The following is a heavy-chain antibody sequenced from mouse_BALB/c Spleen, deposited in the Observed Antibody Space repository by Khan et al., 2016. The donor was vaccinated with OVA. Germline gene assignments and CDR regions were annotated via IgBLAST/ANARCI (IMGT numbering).Heavy chain of an antibody. CDR2: IRLRSNNYAT. CDR1: GFTFSNYW. J-gene: IGHJ2*01. V-gene: IGHV6-6*02. CDR3: TGRVLGGTEDYFEY. Sequence: EVELVESGGGLVQPGGSMKLSCAASGFTFSNYWMNWVRQSPEKGLEWVAEIRLRSNNYATHYAESVKGRFTISRDDSKSSVYLQMNNLRAEDTGIYYWTGRVLGGTEDYFEYWGQGTTLTVSS. D-gene: IGHD4-1*01.